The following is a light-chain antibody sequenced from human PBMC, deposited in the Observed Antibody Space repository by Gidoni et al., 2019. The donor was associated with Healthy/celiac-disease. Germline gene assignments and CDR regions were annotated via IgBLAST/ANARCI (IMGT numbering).Light chain of an antibody. V-gene: IGKV2-28*01. CDR1: QSLLHSNGYNY. Sequence: DIVMPQSPLSLPVTPGEPASTSCRSSQSLLHSNGYNYLDWYLQKPGQSPQLLIYLGSNRASGVPDRFSGSGSGTDFTLKISRVEAEDVGVYYCMQALQTPWTFGQGTKVEIK. CDR3: MQALQTPWT. J-gene: IGKJ1*01. CDR2: LGS.